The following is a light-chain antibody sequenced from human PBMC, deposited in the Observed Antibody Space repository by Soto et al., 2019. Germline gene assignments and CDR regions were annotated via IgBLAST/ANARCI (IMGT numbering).Light chain of an antibody. Sequence: DIQITQSTATLSSSILGIVTITCRASQSVSIWLAWYQQKPGKAPRLLIYDAASLKTGVPSRFSGSGSGTNFTLTISSLQPDDFATYYCQYDSSFGQGTKVDIK. CDR1: QSVSIW. V-gene: IGKV1-5*01. J-gene: IGKJ2*01. CDR2: DAA. CDR3: QYDSS.